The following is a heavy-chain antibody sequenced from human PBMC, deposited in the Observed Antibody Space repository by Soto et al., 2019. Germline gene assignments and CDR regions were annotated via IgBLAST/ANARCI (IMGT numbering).Heavy chain of an antibody. Sequence: SGPTLVNPTQTLTLTCTFSGFSLSTSGVGVGWIRQPPGKALEWLALIYWDDNKRYSPSLKSRFTITKDTSKNQVVLTMTNLDPVETATYYSAHRRDGSNRGFFDYWGQGTLVTVSS. J-gene: IGHJ4*02. D-gene: IGHD3-10*01. CDR1: GFSLSTSGVG. CDR3: AHRRDGSNRGFFDY. CDR2: IYWDDNK. V-gene: IGHV2-5*02.